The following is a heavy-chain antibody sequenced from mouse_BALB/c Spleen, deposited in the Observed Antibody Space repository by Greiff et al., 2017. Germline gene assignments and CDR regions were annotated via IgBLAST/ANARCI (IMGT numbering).Heavy chain of an antibody. CDR3: KNYDYPSYAMDY. Sequence: EVQLQQSGAELVRSGASVKLSCTASGFNIKDYYMHWVKQRPEQGLEWIGWIDPENGDTEYAPKFQGKATMTADTSSNTAYLQLSSLTSEDTAVYYCKNYDYPSYAMDYWGQGTSVTVSS. CDR2: IDPENGDT. V-gene: IGHV14-4*02. CDR1: GFNIKDYY. J-gene: IGHJ4*01. D-gene: IGHD2-4*01.